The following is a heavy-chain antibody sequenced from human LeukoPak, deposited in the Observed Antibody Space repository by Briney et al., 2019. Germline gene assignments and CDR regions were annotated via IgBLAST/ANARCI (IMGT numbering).Heavy chain of an antibody. Sequence: SETLSLTCTVSGGSISSYYWSWIRQPPGKGLEWSGYIYYSGSTNYDPSLKSRVTISVDTSKNQFSLKLSSVTAADTAVYYCARHLPIAVAADDAFDIWGQGTMVTVSS. D-gene: IGHD6-19*01. V-gene: IGHV4-59*08. CDR3: ARHLPIAVAADDAFDI. J-gene: IGHJ3*02. CDR2: IYYSGST. CDR1: GGSISSYY.